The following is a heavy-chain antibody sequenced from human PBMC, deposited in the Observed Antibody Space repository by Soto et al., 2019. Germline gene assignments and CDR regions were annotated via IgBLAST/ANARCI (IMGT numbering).Heavy chain of an antibody. CDR2: ISGGSDFI. CDR1: GFKFSEYY. J-gene: IGHJ6*02. V-gene: IGHV3-11*06. D-gene: IGHD4-4*01. Sequence: QVQVVESGGGLVEPGGSLRLSCSASGFKFSEYYMNWIRQAPGKGLEWVAYISGGSDFIKYADSVKGRFTISRDNTKNSVYLQLNTLRGEDTAVYYCARDLFSNYVFPCGMDVWGQGTTVAVSS. CDR3: ARDLFSNYVFPCGMDV.